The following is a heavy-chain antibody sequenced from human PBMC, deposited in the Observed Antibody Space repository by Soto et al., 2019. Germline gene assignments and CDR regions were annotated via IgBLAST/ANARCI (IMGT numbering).Heavy chain of an antibody. CDR1: GGTFSSYA. D-gene: IGHD5-12*01. Sequence: GASVKVSCKASGGTFSSYAISWVRQAPGQGLEWMGIINPSGGTTSYAQKFQGRVTMTRDTSTSTVYMELSSLRSEDTAVYYCARVLVATTGMYYFDYWGQGTLVTVSS. CDR2: INPSGGTT. CDR3: ARVLVATTGMYYFDY. J-gene: IGHJ4*02. V-gene: IGHV1-46*03.